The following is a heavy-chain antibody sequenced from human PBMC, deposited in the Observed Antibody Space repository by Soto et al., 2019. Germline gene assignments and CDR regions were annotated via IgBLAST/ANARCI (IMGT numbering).Heavy chain of an antibody. CDR3: ARARSATVTGYDY. V-gene: IGHV1-69*02. CDR2: IIPILGIA. CDR1: GGTFSSYT. D-gene: IGHD4-17*01. Sequence: ASVKVSCKASGGTFSSYTISWVRQAPGQGLEWMGRIIPILGIANYAQKFQGRVTITADKSTSTAYMELSSLRSEDTAVYYCARARSATVTGYDYWGQGTLVTVSS. J-gene: IGHJ4*02.